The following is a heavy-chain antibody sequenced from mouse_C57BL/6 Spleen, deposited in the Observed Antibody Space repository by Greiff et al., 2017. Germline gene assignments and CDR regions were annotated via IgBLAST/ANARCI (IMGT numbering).Heavy chain of an antibody. V-gene: IGHV1-53*01. CDR3: ARSVTKLVEDY. CDR1: GYTFTGYW. CDR2: INPGNGGT. D-gene: IGHD1-1*01. Sequence: QVQLQQPGTELVKPGASVKLSCKASGYTFTGYWMHWVKQRPGHGLEWIGDINPGNGGTNYNEKFKSKATLTVDKSSSTAYMQLSSLTSEDSAVYYCARSVTKLVEDYWGQGTTLTVSA. J-gene: IGHJ2*01.